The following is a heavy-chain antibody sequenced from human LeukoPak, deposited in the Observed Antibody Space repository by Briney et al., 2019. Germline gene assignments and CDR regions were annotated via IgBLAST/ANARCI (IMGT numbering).Heavy chain of an antibody. CDR2: ISSSSSYI. J-gene: IGHJ4*02. CDR1: GFTFSSYS. V-gene: IGHV3-21*01. D-gene: IGHD2-21*02. Sequence: RGSLRLSCAASGFTFSSYSMNWVRQAPGKGLEWVSSISSSSSYIYYADSVKGRFTISRDNAKNSLYLQMNSLRAEDTAVYYCARDRGYCGGDCYEPPNYWGQGTLVTVSS. CDR3: ARDRGYCGGDCYEPPNY.